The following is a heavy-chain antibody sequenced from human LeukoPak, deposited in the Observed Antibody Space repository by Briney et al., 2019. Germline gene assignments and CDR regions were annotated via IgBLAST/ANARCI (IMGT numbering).Heavy chain of an antibody. J-gene: IGHJ4*02. V-gene: IGHV1-3*01. CDR3: ARSGIAVAVSSFDY. CDR2: INAGNGNT. Sequence: VASVKVSCKASGYTFTSYAMHWVRQAPGQGLEWMGWINAGNGNTKYSQKFQGRVTITRDTSASTAYMELSSLRSEDTAVYYCARSGIAVAVSSFDYWGQGTLVTVSS. D-gene: IGHD6-19*01. CDR1: GYTFTSYA.